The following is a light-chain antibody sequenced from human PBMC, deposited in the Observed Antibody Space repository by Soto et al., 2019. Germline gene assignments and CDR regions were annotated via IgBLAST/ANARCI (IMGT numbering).Light chain of an antibody. CDR3: SSYTSSSTLV. Sequence: QSALTQPASVSGSPGQSITISCTGTSSDVGGYNYVSWYQQHPGTAPKVVIYEVSNRPSWISNRFSGSKSGNTASLTISGLQAEDEADYYCSSYTSSSTLVFGGGTKLTDL. CDR2: EVS. V-gene: IGLV2-14*01. J-gene: IGLJ2*01. CDR1: SSDVGGYNY.